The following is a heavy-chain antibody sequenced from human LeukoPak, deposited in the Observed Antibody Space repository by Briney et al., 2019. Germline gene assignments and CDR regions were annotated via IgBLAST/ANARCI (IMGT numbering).Heavy chain of an antibody. CDR1: GFTFSSYA. V-gene: IGHV3-23*01. CDR2: ISGSGGST. Sequence: GGSLRLSCAASGFTFSSYAMSWVRQAPGKGLEWVSAISGSGGSTYYADSVKGRFTISRDNSKNTLYLQMNSLRAEDTAVYYCAKTSDYYDSSGYFVYWGQGTLVTVSS. CDR3: AKTSDYYDSSGYFVY. D-gene: IGHD3-22*01. J-gene: IGHJ4*02.